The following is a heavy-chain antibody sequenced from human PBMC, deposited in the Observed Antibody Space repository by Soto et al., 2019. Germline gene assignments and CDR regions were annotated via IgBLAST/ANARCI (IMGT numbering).Heavy chain of an antibody. CDR1: GYTFIAYY. CDR2: INPNSGGT. J-gene: IGHJ4*02. Sequence: ASVKVSCKASGYTFIAYYMHWVRQAPGQGLEWMGWINPNSGGTNYAQKFQGRVTMTRDTSISTAYMELGRLRSDDTAVYYCARGGDIVVIPATTDYWGQGTLVTVSS. D-gene: IGHD2-2*01. CDR3: ARGGDIVVIPATTDY. V-gene: IGHV1-2*02.